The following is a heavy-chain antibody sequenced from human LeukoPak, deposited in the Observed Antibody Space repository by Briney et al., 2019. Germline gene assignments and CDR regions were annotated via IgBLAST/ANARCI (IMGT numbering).Heavy chain of an antibody. V-gene: IGHV1-18*01. Sequence: VSVKVSCKASGYGFTSYGLSWVRQAPGQGLEWMEWISVYKGYTNYAEKFQGRVTMTTDTSTRTAYMELRSLRSDDTAVYYCARGGRRMDVWGQGTTVTVSS. CDR2: ISVYKGYT. CDR1: GYGFTSYG. CDR3: ARGGRRMDV. J-gene: IGHJ6*02.